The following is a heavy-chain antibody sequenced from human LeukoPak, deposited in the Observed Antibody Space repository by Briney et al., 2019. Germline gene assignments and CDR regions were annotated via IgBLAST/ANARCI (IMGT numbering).Heavy chain of an antibody. CDR1: GYTFTSYA. CDR3: ARGQSVNYYDSSGLGLDH. J-gene: IGHJ4*02. V-gene: IGHV1-3*01. D-gene: IGHD3-22*01. Sequence: ASVKVSCKASGYTFTSYAMHWVRQAPGQRLEWMGWINAGNGNTKYSQKFQGRVTITRDTSASTAYMELSSLRSEDTAVYYCARGQSVNYYDSSGLGLDHWGQGTLVTVSS. CDR2: INAGNGNT.